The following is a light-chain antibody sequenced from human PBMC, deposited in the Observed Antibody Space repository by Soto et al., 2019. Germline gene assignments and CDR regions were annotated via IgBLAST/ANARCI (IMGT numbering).Light chain of an antibody. J-gene: IGLJ2*01. CDR3: QSYDSSLSRSV. CDR1: SSNIGAGYD. Sequence: QSVLTQPPSVSGAPGQRVTISCTGSSSNIGAGYDVHWYQQLPGKAPKLLIYGNSNRPSGVPDRFSGSKSGSSASLAITGLQAEDEADYYCQSYDSSLSRSVFGGGTKVTVL. V-gene: IGLV1-40*01. CDR2: GNS.